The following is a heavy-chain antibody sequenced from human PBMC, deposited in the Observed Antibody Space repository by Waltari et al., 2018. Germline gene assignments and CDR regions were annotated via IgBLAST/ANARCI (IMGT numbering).Heavy chain of an antibody. CDR1: GFTVSSNY. Sequence: EVQLVESGGGLVQPGGSLRLSCAASGFTVSSNYMSWVRQAPGKGLEWVSVIYSGGSTYYADSGKGRFTISRDNSKNTLYLQMNSLRAEDTAVYYFARERRYQLYRLGMDVWGQGTTVTVSS. CDR2: IYSGGST. J-gene: IGHJ6*02. D-gene: IGHD2-2*01. V-gene: IGHV3-66*01. CDR3: ARERRYQLYRLGMDV.